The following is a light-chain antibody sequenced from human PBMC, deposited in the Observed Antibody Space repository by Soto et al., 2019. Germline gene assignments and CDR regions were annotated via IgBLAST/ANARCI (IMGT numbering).Light chain of an antibody. CDR2: DAS. CDR3: QQCRKWRLT. J-gene: IGKJ4*01. V-gene: IGKV3-15*01. CDR1: QNVYNN. Sequence: EIVMTQSPATLSVSPGEGATLSCKASQNVYNNLAWYQQRPGQPPRLLIYDASTRATGISARVSGSGYGTEFTLTISRRQSEDFAVYFCQQCRKWRLTVGGGTKVEIK.